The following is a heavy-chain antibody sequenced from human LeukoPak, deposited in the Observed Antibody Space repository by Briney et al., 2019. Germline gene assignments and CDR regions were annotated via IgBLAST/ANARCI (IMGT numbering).Heavy chain of an antibody. Sequence: SETLSLTCAVYGGSSSGYYWTWIRQPPGKGLEWIGEINHSGSTNYNPSLKSRVTISVETSKNQFSLKVSSVTAADTAVYYCARAPVSYYYDILDYWGQGILVTVSS. D-gene: IGHD3-22*01. V-gene: IGHV4-34*01. J-gene: IGHJ4*02. CDR1: GGSSSGYY. CDR3: ARAPVSYYYDILDY. CDR2: INHSGST.